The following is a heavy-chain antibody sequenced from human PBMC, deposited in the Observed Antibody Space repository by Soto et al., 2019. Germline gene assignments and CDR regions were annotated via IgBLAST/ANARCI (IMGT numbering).Heavy chain of an antibody. CDR1: GGSISSGDYY. CDR3: ARARDARYFDY. J-gene: IGHJ4*02. CDR2: IYYSGST. D-gene: IGHD2-8*01. V-gene: IGHV4-30-4*01. Sequence: PSETLSLTCTVSGGSISSGDYYWSWIRQPPGKGLEWIGYIYYSGSTYYNPSLKSRVTISVDTSKNQFSLKLSSVTAADTAVYYCARARDARYFDYWGQGTLVTVSS.